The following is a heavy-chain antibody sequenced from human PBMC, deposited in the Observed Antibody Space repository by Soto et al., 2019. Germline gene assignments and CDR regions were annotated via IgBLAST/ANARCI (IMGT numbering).Heavy chain of an antibody. CDR2: ISYDGSDI. D-gene: IGHD3-22*01. CDR1: AFTFRSYS. V-gene: IGHV3-30-3*01. CDR3: ARAGDHNYDSGGPLKDFDM. J-gene: IGHJ3*02. Sequence: GESLRLSCAASAFTFRSYSMHWVRQTPRKGLDWVAVISYDGSDIYYADSVKGRFTISRDNSKNTLYLQMNSLRVEDTAMYYCARAGDHNYDSGGPLKDFDMWGQGTLVTVSS.